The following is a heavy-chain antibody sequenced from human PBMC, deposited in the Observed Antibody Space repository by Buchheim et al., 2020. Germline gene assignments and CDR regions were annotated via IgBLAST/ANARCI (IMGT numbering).Heavy chain of an antibody. V-gene: IGHV3-30*04. J-gene: IGHJ4*02. Sequence: QVQLVESGGGVVQPGRSLRLSCAASGFTFSSYAMHWVRQAPGKGLEWVAVISYDGSNKYYAASVKGRFTISRDNSKNTLYLQMNSLRAEDTAVYYWAAGSTFREWEPHTPPGVNWGQGTL. CDR2: ISYDGSNK. D-gene: IGHD1-26*01. CDR1: GFTFSSYA. CDR3: AAGSTFREWEPHTPPGVN.